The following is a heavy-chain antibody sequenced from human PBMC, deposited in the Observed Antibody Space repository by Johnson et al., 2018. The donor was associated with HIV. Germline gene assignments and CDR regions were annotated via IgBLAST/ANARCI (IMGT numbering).Heavy chain of an antibody. CDR3: ARGRKTVTTVRPSAFDI. CDR2: IWYDGSNK. Sequence: QVQLVESGGGLIKPGGSLRLSCAAPGFTFSNAWMSWVRQAPGKGLEWVAVIWYDGSNKYYADSVKGRFTISRDNSKNTLHLQMNSLSAEDTAVYYCARGRKTVTTVRPSAFDIWGQGTMVTVSS. J-gene: IGHJ3*02. CDR1: GFTFSNAW. D-gene: IGHD4-17*01. V-gene: IGHV3-33*08.